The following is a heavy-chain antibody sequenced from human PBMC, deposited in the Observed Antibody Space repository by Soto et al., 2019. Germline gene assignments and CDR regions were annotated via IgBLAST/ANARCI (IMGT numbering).Heavy chain of an antibody. Sequence: GGSLRLSCAASGFTFSSYAMSWVRQAPGKGLEWVSGISGSGGSTYYADSVKGRFTISRDNSNNTLFLQMTSLRAEDTAMYYCARATIFGLVIFDYWGQGALVTVSS. V-gene: IGHV3-23*01. CDR2: ISGSGGST. J-gene: IGHJ4*02. CDR1: GFTFSSYA. CDR3: ARATIFGLVIFDY. D-gene: IGHD3-3*01.